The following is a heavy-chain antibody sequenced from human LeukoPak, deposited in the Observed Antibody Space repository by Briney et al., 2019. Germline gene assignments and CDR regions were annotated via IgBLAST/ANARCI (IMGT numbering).Heavy chain of an antibody. CDR3: ARGLRSPCSSVSCPPWWFDP. D-gene: IGHD2-2*01. Sequence: KPGGSLRLSCEASGFTFSSYSMNWVRQAPGKGLEWVSSISSQSSYIYYADSVKGRFTISRDNAKSSLYLQMNSLRAEDTAVYYCARGLRSPCSSVSCPPWWFDPWGQGTLVTVSS. V-gene: IGHV3-21*01. J-gene: IGHJ5*02. CDR1: GFTFSSYS. CDR2: ISSQSSYI.